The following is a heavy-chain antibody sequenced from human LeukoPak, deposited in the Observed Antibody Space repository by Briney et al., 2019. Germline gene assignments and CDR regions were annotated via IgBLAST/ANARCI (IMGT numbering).Heavy chain of an antibody. CDR2: IIPIFGTA. CDR3: ARDCSVVVVAATEFDYYYGMDV. CDR1: GGTFSSYG. D-gene: IGHD2-15*01. Sequence: SVKVSCKASGGTFSSYGISWVRQAPGQGLEWMGGIIPIFGTANYAQKFQGRVTITADESTSTAYMELSSLRSEDTAVYYCARDCSVVVVAATEFDYYYGMDVWGQGTTVTVSS. J-gene: IGHJ6*02. V-gene: IGHV1-69*13.